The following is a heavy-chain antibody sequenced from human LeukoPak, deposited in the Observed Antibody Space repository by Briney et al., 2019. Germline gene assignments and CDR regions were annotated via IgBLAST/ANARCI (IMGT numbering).Heavy chain of an antibody. D-gene: IGHD1-26*01. Sequence: GGSLRLSCAASGFTFSSYSMNWVRQAPGKGLEWVSYISSSSSTIYYADSVKGRFTISRDNAKNSLYLQMNSLRAEDTAVYYCARVEWELQPDYWGQGTLVTVSS. CDR3: ARVEWELQPDY. V-gene: IGHV3-48*01. CDR1: GFTFSSYS. J-gene: IGHJ4*02. CDR2: ISSSSSTI.